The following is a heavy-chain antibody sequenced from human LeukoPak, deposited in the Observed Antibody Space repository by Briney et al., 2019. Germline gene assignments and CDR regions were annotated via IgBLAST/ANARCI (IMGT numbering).Heavy chain of an antibody. CDR1: GFSFSDYW. CDR2: ISGSGGST. D-gene: IGHD5-18*01. V-gene: IGHV3-23*01. CDR3: AKMSDTAMVEDY. J-gene: IGHJ4*02. Sequence: GGSLRLSCATSGFSFSDYWMNWVRQAPGKGLEWVSAISGSGGSTYYADSVEGRFTISRDNSKNTLYLQMNSLRAEDTAVYYCAKMSDTAMVEDYWGQGTLVTVSS.